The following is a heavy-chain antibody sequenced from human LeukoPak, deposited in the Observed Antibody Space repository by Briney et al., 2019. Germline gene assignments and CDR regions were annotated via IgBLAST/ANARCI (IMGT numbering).Heavy chain of an antibody. CDR3: ARNMVRGVTNFLEFDY. Sequence: ASVKVSCKASGYTFTGYYMHWVRQAPGEGLEWMGWINPNSGGTNYAQKIQGRVTMTRDTSISTAYMELSRLRSDDTAIYYCARNMVRGVTNFLEFDYWGQGTLVTVSS. CDR1: GYTFTGYY. CDR2: INPNSGGT. D-gene: IGHD3-10*01. V-gene: IGHV1-2*02. J-gene: IGHJ4*02.